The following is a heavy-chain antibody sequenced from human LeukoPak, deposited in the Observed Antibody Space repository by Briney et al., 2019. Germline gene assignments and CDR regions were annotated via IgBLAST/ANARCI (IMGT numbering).Heavy chain of an antibody. D-gene: IGHD3-22*01. CDR1: GFTFSSYG. J-gene: IGHJ4*02. Sequence: QPGGSLRLSCAASGFTFSSYGMNWVRQAPGKGLEWVPGISGSGGTTYYADSVKGRFTISRDNSKNSLSLQVSSLRAEDTAVYYCAKTNGYYSDWGQGTLVTVSS. CDR3: AKTNGYYSD. V-gene: IGHV3-23*01. CDR2: ISGSGGTT.